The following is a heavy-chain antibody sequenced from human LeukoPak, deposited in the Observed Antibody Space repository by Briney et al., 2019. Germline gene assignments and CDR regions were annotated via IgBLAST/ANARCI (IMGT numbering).Heavy chain of an antibody. V-gene: IGHV1-46*01. CDR1: GYTFTGYY. J-gene: IGHJ3*02. D-gene: IGHD6-25*01. CDR2: INPSGGST. Sequence: ASVKVSCKASGYTFTGYYMHWVRQAPGQGLEWMGIINPSGGSTSYAQKFQGRVTMTRDTSTSTVYMELSSLRSEDTAVYYCARDREAVAFDIWGQGTIVTVSS. CDR3: ARDREAVAFDI.